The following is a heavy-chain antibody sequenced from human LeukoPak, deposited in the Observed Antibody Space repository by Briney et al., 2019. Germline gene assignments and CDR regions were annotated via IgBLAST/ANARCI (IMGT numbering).Heavy chain of an antibody. CDR2: IYTDGST. CDR1: GGSTSNSF. J-gene: IGHJ4*02. CDR3: ARKYSSSSDYFDY. V-gene: IGHV4-4*07. D-gene: IGHD6-6*01. Sequence: SETLSLTCTVSGGSTSNSFWSWIRQPAGKGLEWIGRIYTDGSTNSNPSLRSRLTMSLDTSKNQFSLKLSSVTAADTAVYYCARKYSSSSDYFDYWGQGTLVTVSS.